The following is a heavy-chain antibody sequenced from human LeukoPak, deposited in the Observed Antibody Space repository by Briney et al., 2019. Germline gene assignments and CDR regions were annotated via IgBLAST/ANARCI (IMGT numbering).Heavy chain of an antibody. CDR1: GFTFGDYA. Sequence: GGSLRLSCTASGFTFGDYAMSWVRQAPGKGLEWVGFIRSKAYGGTTEYAASVKGRFTISRDDSKSIAYLQMNSLKTEDTAVYYCIRDRLWFGESPDAFDIWGQGTMVTVSS. D-gene: IGHD3-10*01. CDR3: IRDRLWFGESPDAFDI. V-gene: IGHV3-49*04. CDR2: IRSKAYGGTT. J-gene: IGHJ3*02.